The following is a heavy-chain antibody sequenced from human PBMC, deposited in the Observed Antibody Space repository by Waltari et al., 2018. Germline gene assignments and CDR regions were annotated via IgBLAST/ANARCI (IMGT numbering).Heavy chain of an antibody. D-gene: IGHD6-19*01. CDR2: IYSGGST. Sequence: EVQLVESGGGLIQPGGSLRLSCEASGLTVSTNYMSWVSQAPGKGLEWVSVIYSGGSTYYADSVKGRFTISRDNSKNTLYLQMNSLRAEDTAVYYCARDSVAVAGYYYYYYGMDVWGQGTTVTVSS. V-gene: IGHV3-53*01. CDR3: ARDSVAVAGYYYYYYGMDV. CDR1: GLTVSTNY. J-gene: IGHJ6*02.